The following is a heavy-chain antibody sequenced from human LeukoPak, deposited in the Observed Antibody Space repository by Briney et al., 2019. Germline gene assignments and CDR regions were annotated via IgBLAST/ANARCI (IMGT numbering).Heavy chain of an antibody. CDR2: TWYDGSNK. V-gene: IGHV3-33*08. CDR3: ARGGLTIAEATTSWYLDY. J-gene: IGHJ4*02. Sequence: GGSLRLSCAVSGFTFSSYEMNWVRQAQGKGLEWVALTWYDGSNKNYADSVKGRFTISRDNSKNTLYLQMNSLRGEDTAVYYCARGGLTIAEATTSWYLDYWGQGTLVTVSS. D-gene: IGHD1-26*01. CDR1: GFTFSSYE.